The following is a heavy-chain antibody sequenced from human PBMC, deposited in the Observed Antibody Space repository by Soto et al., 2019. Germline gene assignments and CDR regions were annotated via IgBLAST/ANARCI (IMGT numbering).Heavy chain of an antibody. D-gene: IGHD6-19*01. J-gene: IGHJ4*02. CDR3: ANWYSSGWADY. V-gene: IGHV1-46*03. CDR2: INPSGGST. CDR1: GYTFTSYY. Sequence: QVQLVQSGAEVKKPGASVKVSCKASGYTFTSYYMHWVRQAPGQGLEWMGIINPSGGSTSYAQKFKGRVIITRYTSTSTVYMELSSLRSEDTAVYYCANWYSSGWADYWGQGTLVTVSS.